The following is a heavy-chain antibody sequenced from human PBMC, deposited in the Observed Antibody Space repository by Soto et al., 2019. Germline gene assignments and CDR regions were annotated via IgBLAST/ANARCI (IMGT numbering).Heavy chain of an antibody. CDR3: AKIVEAAGLDY. CDR2: ISGSGANT. CDR1: GFTFGTYA. V-gene: IGHV3-23*01. Sequence: GGSLRLSCAASGFTFGTYAMSWVRQAPGKGLEWVSSISGSGANTYHADSVKGRFTISRDNSKNTLYLQMNSLRAEDTAVYYCAKIVEAAGLDYWGQGPLVTVSS. J-gene: IGHJ4*02. D-gene: IGHD6-13*01.